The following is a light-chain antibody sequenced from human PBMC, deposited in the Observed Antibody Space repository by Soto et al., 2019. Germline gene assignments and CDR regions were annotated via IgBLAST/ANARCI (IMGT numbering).Light chain of an antibody. Sequence: EIVSTQSPATLSLSPGERATLSCRASQSVGYHLAWYQQKPGQAPRLLIYDASNRATGIPARFSGSGSGTDFTLAISSLEPEDFAVYYCQQRSNWPPVTFGGGTKVDIK. CDR3: QQRSNWPPVT. CDR1: QSVGYH. V-gene: IGKV3-11*01. CDR2: DAS. J-gene: IGKJ4*01.